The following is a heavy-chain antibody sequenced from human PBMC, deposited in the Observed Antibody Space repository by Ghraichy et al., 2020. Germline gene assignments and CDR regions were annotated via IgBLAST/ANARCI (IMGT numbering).Heavy chain of an antibody. V-gene: IGHV4-34*01. CDR1: GGSFSGYY. CDR3: ARLPYNHYVWGSYRLQYYFDY. J-gene: IGHJ4*02. D-gene: IGHD3-16*02. CDR2: INHSGST. Sequence: SETLSLTCAVYGGSFSGYYWSWIRQPPGKGLEWIGEINHSGSTNYNPSLKSRVTISVDTSKNQFSLKLSSVTAADTAVYYCARLPYNHYVWGSYRLQYYFDYWGQGTLVTVSS.